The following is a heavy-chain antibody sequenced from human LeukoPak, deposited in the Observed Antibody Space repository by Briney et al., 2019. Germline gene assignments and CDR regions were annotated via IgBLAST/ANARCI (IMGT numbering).Heavy chain of an antibody. V-gene: IGHV1-46*01. CDR3: ARDGRHCFDY. CDR2: INPSGGST. Sequence: ASVKVSCKASGSTFTSYYMHWVRQAPGQGLEWMGIINPSGGSTSYAQNFQGRVTMTRDTSTSTVYMELSSLRSEDTAVYYCARDGRHCFDYWGQGTLVTVSS. CDR1: GSTFTSYY. D-gene: IGHD1-14*01. J-gene: IGHJ4*02.